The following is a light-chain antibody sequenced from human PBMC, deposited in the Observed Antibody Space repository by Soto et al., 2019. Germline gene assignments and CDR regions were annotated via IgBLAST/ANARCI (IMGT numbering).Light chain of an antibody. J-gene: IGKJ1*01. CDR2: KAS. CDR3: QQYNSYSWT. CDR1: QSISDW. Sequence: DIQMTQSPSTLSASVGDRVIIACLASQSISDWLAWYQQKPGKAPKLLIYKASSLESGVSSRFSGSGSGTEFTLTISSLQPDDFATYYCQQYNSYSWTFGQGTKVEIK. V-gene: IGKV1-5*03.